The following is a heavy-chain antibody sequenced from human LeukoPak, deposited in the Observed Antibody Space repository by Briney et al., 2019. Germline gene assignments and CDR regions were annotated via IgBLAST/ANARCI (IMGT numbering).Heavy chain of an antibody. V-gene: IGHV3-15*01. CDR3: TTDGPYSSSPTRNYYMDV. D-gene: IGHD6-13*01. CDR1: GFTFSNAW. CDR2: IKSKTDGGTT. Sequence: GGSLRLSCAASGFTFSNAWMSWVRRAPGKGLEWVGRIKSKTDGGTTDHAAPVKGRFTISRDDSKNTLYLQMNSLKTEDTAVYYCTTDGPYSSSPTRNYYMDVWGKGTTVTVSS. J-gene: IGHJ6*03.